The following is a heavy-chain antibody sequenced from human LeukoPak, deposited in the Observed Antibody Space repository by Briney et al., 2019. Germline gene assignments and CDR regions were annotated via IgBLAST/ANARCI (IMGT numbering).Heavy chain of an antibody. CDR3: ARRGSGLDNYLSSYFDY. Sequence: GGSLRLSCAASGFTFSNYWMHWVRQAPGKGLEWVSYISSSGGTIYYADSVKGRFTISRDNAKNSLYLQMNSLRAEDTAVYYCARRGSGLDNYLSSYFDYWGQGTLVTVSS. J-gene: IGHJ4*02. V-gene: IGHV3-11*01. CDR1: GFTFSNYW. CDR2: ISSSGGTI. D-gene: IGHD5-24*01.